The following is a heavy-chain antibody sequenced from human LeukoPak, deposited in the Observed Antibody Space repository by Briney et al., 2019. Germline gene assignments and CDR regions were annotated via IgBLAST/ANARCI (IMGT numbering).Heavy chain of an antibody. D-gene: IGHD6-19*01. V-gene: IGHV4-61*02. CDR3: ARRPLSGPFDY. CDR1: GGSISSNNYY. CDR2: IYT. Sequence: SETLSLTCTVSGGSISSNNYYWNWIRQPAGKGLEWIGRIYTSGSTSGSTNYNPSLKSRVTISVDTSKNQFSLKLSSVTAADTAVYYCARRPLSGPFDYWGQGTLVTVSS. J-gene: IGHJ4*02.